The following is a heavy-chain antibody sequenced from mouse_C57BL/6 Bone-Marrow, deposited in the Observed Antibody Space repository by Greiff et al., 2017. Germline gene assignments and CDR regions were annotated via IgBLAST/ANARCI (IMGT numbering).Heavy chain of an antibody. CDR3: TTCFYDGYYWFAY. D-gene: IGHD2-3*01. CDR2: IDPENGDA. CDR1: GFNIKDDY. V-gene: IGHV14-4*01. J-gene: IGHJ3*01. Sequence: VQLQQSGAELVRPGASVKLSCTASGFNIKDDYMHWVKQRHEKGLEWIGWIDPENGDAEYASKFQGKATITADTSSNTAYMQLSSLTSEDTAVYYCTTCFYDGYYWFAYWGQGTLVTVSA.